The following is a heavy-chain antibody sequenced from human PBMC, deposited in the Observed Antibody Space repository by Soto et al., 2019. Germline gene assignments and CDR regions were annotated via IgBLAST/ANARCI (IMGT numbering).Heavy chain of an antibody. CDR3: ASPAQGSGYSGYELDY. J-gene: IGHJ4*02. V-gene: IGHV4-39*01. CDR1: GGSINSGSHY. Sequence: QLQLQESGPGLVKPSETLSLTCTVSGGSINSGSHYWGWIRQPPGGGLEWLGSIYYSGITYYNPSLKSRVTMSVDTSKNQFSLKLSSVTAADTAVYYCASPAQGSGYSGYELDYWGQGTLVTVSS. D-gene: IGHD5-12*01. CDR2: IYYSGIT.